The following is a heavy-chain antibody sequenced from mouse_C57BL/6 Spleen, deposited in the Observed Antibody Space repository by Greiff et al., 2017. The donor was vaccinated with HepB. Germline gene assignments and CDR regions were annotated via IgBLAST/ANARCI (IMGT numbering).Heavy chain of an antibody. J-gene: IGHJ4*01. CDR3: AREEDYFYAMDY. V-gene: IGHV7-1*01. D-gene: IGHD1-1*01. CDR2: SRNKANDYTT. CDR1: GFTFSDFY. Sequence: EVKVVESGGGLVQSGRSLRLSCATSGFTFSDFYMEWVRQAPGKGLEWIAASRNKANDYTTEYSASVKGRFIVSRDTSQSILYLQMNALRAEDTAIYYCAREEDYFYAMDYWGQGTSVTVSS.